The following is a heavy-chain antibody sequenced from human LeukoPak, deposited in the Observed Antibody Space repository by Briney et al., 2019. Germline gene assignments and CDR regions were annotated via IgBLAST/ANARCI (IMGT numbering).Heavy chain of an antibody. V-gene: IGHV3-21*01. J-gene: IGHJ4*02. CDR1: GFTFSSYS. Sequence: GGSLRLSCAASGFTFSSYSMNWVRQAPGKGLEWVSSISSSNSYIYYADSVKGRFTISRDNAKNSLYLQMNSLRAEDTAVYYCARAGYYYDSSGPLDYWGQGTLVTVSS. CDR3: ARAGYYYDSSGPLDY. D-gene: IGHD3-22*01. CDR2: ISSSNSYI.